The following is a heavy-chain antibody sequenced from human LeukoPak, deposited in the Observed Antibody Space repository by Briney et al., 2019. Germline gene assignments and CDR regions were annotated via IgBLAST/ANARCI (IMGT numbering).Heavy chain of an antibody. CDR3: ATLSGDS. D-gene: IGHD3-16*02. Sequence: SETLCLTCNVSGGSIVTSAYSWGWVRQPPGKGLEYIGNIYYSGSAYYNPSLKSRVTLSVDTSNRQFSLSLTSVTAADTAVYYCATLSGDSWGHGTLVTVSS. CDR1: GGSIVTSAYS. J-gene: IGHJ5*01. V-gene: IGHV4-39*01. CDR2: IYYSGSA.